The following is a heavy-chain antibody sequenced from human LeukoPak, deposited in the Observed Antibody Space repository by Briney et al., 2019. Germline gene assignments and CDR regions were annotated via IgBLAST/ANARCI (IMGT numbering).Heavy chain of an antibody. CDR3: ARYTRSAYDAFDI. V-gene: IGHV3-30*03. Sequence: PGRSLRLSCAASGFTFSSYGMHWVRQAPGKGLEWVAVISYDGSNKYYADSVKGRFTISRDNAKNSLYLQMNSLTAEDTAVYYCARYTRSAYDAFDIWGQGTVVTVSS. J-gene: IGHJ3*02. CDR1: GFTFSSYG. D-gene: IGHD1-26*01. CDR2: ISYDGSNK.